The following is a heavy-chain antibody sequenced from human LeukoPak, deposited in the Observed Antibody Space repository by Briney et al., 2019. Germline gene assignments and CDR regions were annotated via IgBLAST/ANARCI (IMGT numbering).Heavy chain of an antibody. J-gene: IGHJ4*02. D-gene: IGHD3-22*01. CDR3: AKTLLDSSGYYYAGSDY. V-gene: IGHV3-48*01. CDR2: ITRNSKDI. Sequence: GGSLRLSCAASGFTFSSYWMSWVRQAPGKGLEWVSYITRNSKDIYYADSVEGRFTISRDNAKNSLYLQMNNLRAEDTAVYYCAKTLLDSSGYYYAGSDYWGQGILVTVST. CDR1: GFTFSSYW.